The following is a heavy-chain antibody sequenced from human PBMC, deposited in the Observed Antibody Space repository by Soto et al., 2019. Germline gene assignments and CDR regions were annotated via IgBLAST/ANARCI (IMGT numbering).Heavy chain of an antibody. Sequence: ASVKVSCKASGGTFSSYAISWVRQAPGQGLEWMGGIIPIFGTANYAQKFQGRVTITADESTSTAYMELSSLRSEDTAVYYCARVSGLRLGELWDYWGQGTLVTVSS. CDR2: IIPIFGTA. CDR3: ARVSGLRLGELWDY. V-gene: IGHV1-69*13. CDR1: GGTFSSYA. J-gene: IGHJ4*02. D-gene: IGHD3-16*01.